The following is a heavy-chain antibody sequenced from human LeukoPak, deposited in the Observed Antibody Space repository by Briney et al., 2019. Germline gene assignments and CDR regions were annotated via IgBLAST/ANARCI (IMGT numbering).Heavy chain of an antibody. CDR2: ISSSSSYI. CDR1: GFTFSSYS. CDR3: ARDRGVQGDGYIQKRKPIDC. Sequence: PGGSLRLSCAASGFTFSSYSMNWVRQAPGKGLEWVSSISSSSSYIYYADSVKGRFTISRDNAKNSLYLQMNSLRAEDTAVYYCARDRGVQGDGYIQKRKPIDCWGQGTLVTVSS. J-gene: IGHJ4*02. D-gene: IGHD5-24*01. V-gene: IGHV3-21*01.